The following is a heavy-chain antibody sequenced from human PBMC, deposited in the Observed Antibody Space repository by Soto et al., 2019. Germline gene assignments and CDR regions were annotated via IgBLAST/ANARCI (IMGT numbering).Heavy chain of an antibody. V-gene: IGHV5-10-1*01. J-gene: IGHJ3*02. CDR3: ARRGYGGYGGGDAFDI. Sequence: GESLKSSCKGSGYSFTSYWSSWVRQMPGKGLEWMGRIDPSDSYTNYSPSFQGHVTISADKSVSTAYLQWSSLKASDTAMYYCARRGYGGYGGGDAFDIWGQGTMVTVS. D-gene: IGHD5-12*01. CDR2: IDPSDSYT. CDR1: GYSFTSYW.